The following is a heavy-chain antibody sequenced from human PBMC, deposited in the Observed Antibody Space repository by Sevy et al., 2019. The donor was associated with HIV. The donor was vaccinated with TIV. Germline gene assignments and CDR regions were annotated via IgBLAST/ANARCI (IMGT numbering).Heavy chain of an antibody. V-gene: IGHV4-31*03. CDR2: IYYSGST. CDR3: ARVVSAYGWFDP. J-gene: IGHJ5*02. CDR1: GGSISSGSYY. Sequence: SETLSLTCTVSGGSISSGSYYWSWIRQHPGKGLEWIGHIYYSGSTYYNPSLKSRVTMSIDTSKRQFSLNLSSVSAADTAIYYCARVVSAYGWFDPWGQGALVTVSS. D-gene: IGHD5-12*01.